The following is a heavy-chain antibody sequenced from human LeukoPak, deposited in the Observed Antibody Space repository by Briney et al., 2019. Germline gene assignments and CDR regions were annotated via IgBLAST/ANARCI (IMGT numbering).Heavy chain of an antibody. J-gene: IGHJ4*02. CDR3: TRDPSYFNY. D-gene: IGHD3-10*01. V-gene: IGHV3-49*04. CDR2: IRSKAYGGTT. CDR1: GFTFGDYA. Sequence: PGRSLRLSCTASGFTFGDYAMSWVRQAPGKGLEWVGFIRSKAYGGTTEYAASVKGRFTISRDDSKSIAYLQMNSLKTEDTAVYYCTRDPSYFNYWGQGTLVTVSS.